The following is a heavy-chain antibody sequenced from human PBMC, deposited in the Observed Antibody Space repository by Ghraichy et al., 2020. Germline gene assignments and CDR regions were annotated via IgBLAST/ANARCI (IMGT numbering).Heavy chain of an antibody. CDR1: GFTFGDYA. Sequence: GGSLRLSCTTSGFTFGDYAMGWVRQAPGKGLEWVGFIRSKVFGGTAEYAASVKGRFTISRDDSKSIAYLQMNNLRTEDTAVYYCTRGATPPDYWGQGTLVTVSS. CDR3: TRGATPPDY. V-gene: IGHV3-49*04. D-gene: IGHD5-12*01. CDR2: IRSKVFGGTA. J-gene: IGHJ4*02.